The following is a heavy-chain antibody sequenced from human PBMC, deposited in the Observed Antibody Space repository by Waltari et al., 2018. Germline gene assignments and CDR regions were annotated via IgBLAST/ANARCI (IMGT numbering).Heavy chain of an antibody. CDR3: ARAPGYSYGYRYYYYGMDV. CDR2: INHSGST. Sequence: QVQLQQWGAGLLKPSETLSLTCAVYGGSFSGYSWIWIRQPPGKGLEWIGEINHSGSTNYNPALKSRGTISVDTSKNQFSLKLSAVTAADTAVYYCARAPGYSYGYRYYYYGMDVWGQGTTVTVSS. CDR1: GGSFSGYS. V-gene: IGHV4-34*01. D-gene: IGHD5-18*01. J-gene: IGHJ6*02.